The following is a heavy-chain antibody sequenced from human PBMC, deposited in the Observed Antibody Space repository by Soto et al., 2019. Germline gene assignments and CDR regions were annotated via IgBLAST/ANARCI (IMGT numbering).Heavy chain of an antibody. V-gene: IGHV5-10-1*01. D-gene: IGHD3-22*01. J-gene: IGHJ3*01. CDR3: ASDSDSNGVDAFDV. CDR2: IDPNDSYT. CDR1: GYTFTNYW. Sequence: GEALKISCKGSGYTFTNYWITWVRQIPGKGLEWMGRIDPNDSYTNYSPSFRGHVTISTDESISTAYLQWSSLTASDSAIYYGASDSDSNGVDAFDVWGQGTMVSVSS.